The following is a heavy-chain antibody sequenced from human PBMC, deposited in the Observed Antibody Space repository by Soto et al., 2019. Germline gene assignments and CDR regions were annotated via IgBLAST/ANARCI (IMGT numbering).Heavy chain of an antibody. V-gene: IGHV3-30-3*01. CDR3: ARDRGSSGWSDAFDI. D-gene: IGHD6-19*01. Sequence: QVQLVESGGGVVQPGRSLRLSCAASKFTFSSYTMHWLRQAPGKGLEWVAVISYDGSNNYYTDSEKGRFTISRDNSKNTLHLQMNSLRPEDTAVYYCARDRGSSGWSDAFDIWGQGTMVTVSS. CDR2: ISYDGSNN. CDR1: KFTFSSYT. J-gene: IGHJ3*02.